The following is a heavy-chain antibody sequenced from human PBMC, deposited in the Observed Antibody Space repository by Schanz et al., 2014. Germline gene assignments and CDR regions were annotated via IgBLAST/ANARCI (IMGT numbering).Heavy chain of an antibody. CDR3: AREDCSATSCYFRY. Sequence: VQLVESGGGLVQPGGSLRLSCAASGFTFSRYGMHWVRQAPGKGLEWVAVISDDGSGKYSADSVKGRFTISRDNSNNTVYLQMNTLRAEDTAVYYCAREDCSATSCYFRYWGQGTLVTVSS. CDR2: ISDDGSGK. D-gene: IGHD2-21*01. CDR1: GFTFSRYG. V-gene: IGHV3-30*03. J-gene: IGHJ4*02.